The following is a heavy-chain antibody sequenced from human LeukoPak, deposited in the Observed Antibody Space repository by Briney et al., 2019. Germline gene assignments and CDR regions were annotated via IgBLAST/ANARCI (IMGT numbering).Heavy chain of an antibody. J-gene: IGHJ4*02. Sequence: CGPTLVNPTQTLTLTCTFSGVSLSTSGGGVGWIRQPPGKALVWLALIYWNDDKRYTPSLKSRLTITKDTSKNQVVLTMTNMDPVDTATYYCAHRGFGSSGSVFDYWGQGTLVTVSS. D-gene: IGHD3-22*01. CDR2: IYWNDDK. V-gene: IGHV2-5*01. CDR3: AHRGFGSSGSVFDY. CDR1: GVSLSTSGGG.